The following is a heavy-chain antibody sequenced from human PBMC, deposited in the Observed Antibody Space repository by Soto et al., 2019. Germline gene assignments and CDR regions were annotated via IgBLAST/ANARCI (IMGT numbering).Heavy chain of an antibody. Sequence: PSETLSLTCIVSGGSISSYYWWWIRQPPGKGLEWIGYIYNSGSTNYNPSLRSRGTISVDSSKNQFSLKLSFVTAADTAVYYCARGSTGYSSSWYRYWGQGTLVTVSS. V-gene: IGHV4-59*08. D-gene: IGHD6-13*01. CDR2: IYNSGST. J-gene: IGHJ4*02. CDR1: GGSISSYY. CDR3: ARGSTGYSSSWYRY.